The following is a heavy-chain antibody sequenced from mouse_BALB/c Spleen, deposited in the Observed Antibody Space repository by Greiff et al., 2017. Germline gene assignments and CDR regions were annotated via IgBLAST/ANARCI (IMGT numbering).Heavy chain of an antibody. CDR3: ARREDYAMDY. V-gene: IGHV5-17*02. CDR2: ISSGSSTI. CDR1: GFTFSSFG. J-gene: IGHJ4*01. Sequence: EVHLVESGGGLVQPGGSRKLSCAASGFTFSSFGMHWVRQAPEKGLEWVAYISSGSSTIYYADTVKGRFTISRDNPKNTLFLQRTSLRSEDTAMYYCARREDYAMDYWGQGTSVTVSS.